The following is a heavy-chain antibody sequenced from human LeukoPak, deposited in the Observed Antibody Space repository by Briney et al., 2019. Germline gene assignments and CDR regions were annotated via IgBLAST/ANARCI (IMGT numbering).Heavy chain of an antibody. Sequence: GGSLRLSCAASGFTFSSYWMSWVRQAPGKGLEWVANINQDGSEKYYVDSLKGRFTISRDNAENSLYLQMNSLRAEDTAVYYCGRDRCYTICGLGFYYCGEGGLVTVS. J-gene: IGHJ4*02. CDR3: GRDRCYTICGLGFYY. V-gene: IGHV3-7*01. CDR2: INQDGSEK. CDR1: GFTFSSYW. D-gene: IGHD4/OR15-4a*01.